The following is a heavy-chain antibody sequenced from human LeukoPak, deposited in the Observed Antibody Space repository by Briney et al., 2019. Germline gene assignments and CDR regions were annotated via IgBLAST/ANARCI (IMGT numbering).Heavy chain of an antibody. CDR3: AKRGVVIRVILVGFHKEAYYFDS. Sequence: GGSLRLSCAVSGITLSNYVMSWVRQAPGKGLEWVAGISDSGGRTNYADSVKGRFTISRDNAKITLYLQMNSLRAEDTAVYFCAKRGVVIRVILVGFHKEAYYFDSWGQGALVTVSS. CDR2: ISDSGGRT. V-gene: IGHV3-23*01. J-gene: IGHJ4*02. CDR1: GITLSNYV. D-gene: IGHD3-22*01.